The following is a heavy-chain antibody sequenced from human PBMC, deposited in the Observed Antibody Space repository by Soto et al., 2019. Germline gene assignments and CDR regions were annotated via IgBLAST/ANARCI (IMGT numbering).Heavy chain of an antibody. V-gene: IGHV4-31*03. J-gene: IGHJ5*01. CDR3: ARGWQRVTGTYDS. Sequence: QVQLQQSGPGLVKHSQTLSLTCSVPDGSVSSDFYYWHWIRQRPGKGLAWIGYIYYSGTTYYNPSLTSRVAISVDTSKNHLFLTLTSVTAADSAVDYGARGWQRVTGTYDSWGQGTLVTVSS. CDR1: DGSVSSDFYY. D-gene: IGHD1-1*01. CDR2: IYYSGTT.